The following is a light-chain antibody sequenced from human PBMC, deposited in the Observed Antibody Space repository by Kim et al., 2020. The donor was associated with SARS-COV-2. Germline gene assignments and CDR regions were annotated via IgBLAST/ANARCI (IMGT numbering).Light chain of an antibody. CDR2: DPS. V-gene: IGKV1-33*01. J-gene: IGKJ2*03. CDR1: QTIRNF. Sequence: SASVEAEVTSPSQPGQTIRNFLNCYRRKPGKPPRLWIYDPSILKTGVPSRFVGVESETHFTFTISTLQPEDIATYYCQHFSSLPYSFGQGTKLEI. CDR3: QHFSSLPYS.